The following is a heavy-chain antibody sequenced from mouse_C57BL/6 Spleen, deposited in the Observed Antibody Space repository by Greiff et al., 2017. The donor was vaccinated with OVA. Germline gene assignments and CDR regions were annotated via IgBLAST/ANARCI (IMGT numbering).Heavy chain of an antibody. Sequence: QVQLQQPGAELVKPGASVKLSCKASGYTFTSYWMHWVKQRPGRGLEWIGRIDPTSGGTKYNEKFKSTATLTVDNPSSTAYMQLSSLTSEDSAVYYCARWGGVLRPYFDDWGQGTTLTVSS. V-gene: IGHV1-72*01. CDR3: ARWGGVLRPYFDD. J-gene: IGHJ2*01. D-gene: IGHD1-2*01. CDR1: GYTFTSYW. CDR2: IDPTSGGT.